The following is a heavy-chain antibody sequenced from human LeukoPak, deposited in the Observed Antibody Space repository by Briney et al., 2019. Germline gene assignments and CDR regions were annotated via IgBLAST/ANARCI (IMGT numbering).Heavy chain of an antibody. Sequence: SETLSLTCTVSGGSISSSSYYWGWIRQPPGKGLEWIGSIYYSGSTYYNPSLKSRVTISVDTSKNQFSLKLSSVTAADTAVYYCATRAGIQGDLELQNNWFDPWGQGTLVTVSS. J-gene: IGHJ5*02. CDR1: GGSISSSSYY. CDR3: ATRAGIQGDLELQNNWFDP. D-gene: IGHD1-7*01. V-gene: IGHV4-39*07. CDR2: IYYSGST.